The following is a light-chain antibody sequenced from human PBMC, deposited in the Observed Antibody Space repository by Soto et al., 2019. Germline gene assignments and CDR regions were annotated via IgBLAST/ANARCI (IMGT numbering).Light chain of an antibody. CDR2: GAS. V-gene: IGKV3-15*01. CDR1: QSVTSN. CDR3: QQYNDWPLT. J-gene: IGKJ4*01. Sequence: EIVMTQSPATLSVSPGERATLSCRASQSVTSNLAWYQQKPGQAPRFLIYGASTRATDIPARFSGSGSETEFTLTISSLQSEDFAVYYRQQYNDWPLTFGGGTKVEIK.